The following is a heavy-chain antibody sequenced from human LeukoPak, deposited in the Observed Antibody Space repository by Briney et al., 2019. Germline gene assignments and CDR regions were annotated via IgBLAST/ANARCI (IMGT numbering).Heavy chain of an antibody. V-gene: IGHV3-7*01. Sequence: TGGSLRLSCAASGFTFSRNWMSWVRQAPGKGLKWAANINQDGSVKHYVDSVKGRFTISRDNVQNSLYLQMNSLTAEDTVVYYCARCDSGNSCYFDYWGQGTLVTVSS. CDR3: ARCDSGNSCYFDY. J-gene: IGHJ4*02. D-gene: IGHD2-2*01. CDR1: GFTFSRNW. CDR2: INQDGSVK.